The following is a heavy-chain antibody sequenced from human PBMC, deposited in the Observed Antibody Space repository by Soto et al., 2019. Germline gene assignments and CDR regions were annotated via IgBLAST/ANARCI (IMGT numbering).Heavy chain of an antibody. V-gene: IGHV1-8*01. CDR3: ARLLKRRYDYYYFMAV. CDR2: MNPNSGNT. Sequence: GASVKVSCKASGYTFTSYDINWVRQATGQGLEWMGWMNPNSGNTGYAQKFQGRVTMTRNTSISTAYMELSSLRSEDTAVYYCARLLKRRYDYYYFMAVWGKGTTVTVSS. CDR1: GYTFTSYD. J-gene: IGHJ6*03.